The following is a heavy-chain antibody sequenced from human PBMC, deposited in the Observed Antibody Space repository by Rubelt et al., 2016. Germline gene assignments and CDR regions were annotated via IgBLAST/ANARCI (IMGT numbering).Heavy chain of an antibody. J-gene: IGHJ6*03. V-gene: IGHV4-34*01. Sequence: QVQLQQWGAGLLKPSETLSLTCAVYGGSFSGYYWSWIRQPPGKGLEWIGEINHSGRTNYNPSLKRRVTISVDTSKNQFSLKLSAVTAADTAVYYCARTVNYYYYYMDVWGKGTTVTVSS. CDR2: INHSGRT. CDR1: GGSFSGYY. CDR3: ARTVNYYYYYMDV.